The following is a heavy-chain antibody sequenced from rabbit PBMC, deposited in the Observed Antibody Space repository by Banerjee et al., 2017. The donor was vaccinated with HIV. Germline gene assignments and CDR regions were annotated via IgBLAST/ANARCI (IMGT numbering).Heavy chain of an antibody. CDR1: GFSFSSTYY. Sequence: QSLEESGGDLVKPGASLTLTCTASGFSFSSTYYMCWVRQAPGKGLEWIACIYSGSSGSTWYASWAKGRFTISKASSTTVTLQMTSLTAADTATYFCARGTYYSPYGMDLWGPGTLVTVS. J-gene: IGHJ6*01. CDR3: ARGTYYSPYGMDL. V-gene: IGHV1S40*01. CDR2: IYSGSSGST. D-gene: IGHD8-1*01.